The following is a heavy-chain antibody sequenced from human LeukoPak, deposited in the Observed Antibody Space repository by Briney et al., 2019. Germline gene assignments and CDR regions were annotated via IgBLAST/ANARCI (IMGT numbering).Heavy chain of an antibody. CDR2: IYYTGST. CDR3: ARDPHGGGLGDGFDI. V-gene: IGHV4-30-4*01. J-gene: IGHJ3*02. D-gene: IGHD3-16*01. Sequence: PSETLSLTCTVSGGSITSGDYYWSWIRQPPGKGLEWIVYIYYTGSTYYNPSLKSRVTISVDTSKNQFSLKLSSVTAADTAVYYCARDPHGGGLGDGFDIWGQGTMVTVSS. CDR1: GGSITSGDYY.